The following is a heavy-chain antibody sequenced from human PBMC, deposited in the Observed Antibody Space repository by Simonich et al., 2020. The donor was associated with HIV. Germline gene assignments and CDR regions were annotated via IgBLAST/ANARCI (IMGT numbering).Heavy chain of an antibody. CDR1: GYTLTDLS. D-gene: IGHD3-22*01. Sequence: QVQLVQSGAEVKKPGASVKVSCKVSGYTLTDLSLHWVRQAPGKGLELMGNFDPEDGKTIYSQEFQGRVTMTEDTSTDTAYMELSSLRSEDTAVYYCATDSAYYYDSRDFYGGYFQHWGQGTLVTVSS. CDR3: ATDSAYYYDSRDFYGGYFQH. CDR2: FDPEDGKT. J-gene: IGHJ1*01. V-gene: IGHV1-24*01.